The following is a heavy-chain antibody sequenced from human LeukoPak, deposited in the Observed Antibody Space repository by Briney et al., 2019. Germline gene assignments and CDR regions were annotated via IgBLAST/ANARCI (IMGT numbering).Heavy chain of an antibody. V-gene: IGHV3-23*01. CDR3: AKDKEHSDNVWGTFDH. Sequence: GGSLRLSCAASGFTFSSYAMSWVRQAPGKGLEWVSLISGSGRPYYADSVKGRFTISRDNSKNTLYLQMNSLRAEDTALYYCAKDKEHSDNVWGTFDHWGQGTLVTVSS. D-gene: IGHD3-16*01. CDR2: ISGSGRP. J-gene: IGHJ4*02. CDR1: GFTFSSYA.